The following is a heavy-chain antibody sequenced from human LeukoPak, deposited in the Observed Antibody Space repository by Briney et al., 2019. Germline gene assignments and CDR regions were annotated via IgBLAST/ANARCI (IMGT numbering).Heavy chain of an antibody. D-gene: IGHD3-22*01. V-gene: IGHV1-18*01. Sequence: ASVKVSCKASGYTFTSYGISWVRQAPGQGLEWMGWISAYNGNTNYAQKLQGRVTMTTDTSTSTAYMELRSLRSDDTAVYYCARGNLYYYDSSGYHNWLDPWGQGTLVTVSS. CDR2: ISAYNGNT. CDR3: ARGNLYYYDSSGYHNWLDP. CDR1: GYTFTSYG. J-gene: IGHJ5*02.